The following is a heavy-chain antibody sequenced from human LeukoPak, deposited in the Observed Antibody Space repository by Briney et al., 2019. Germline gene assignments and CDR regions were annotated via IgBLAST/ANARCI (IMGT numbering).Heavy chain of an antibody. D-gene: IGHD2-15*01. Sequence: GGSLRLSCAASGFNFDDYGMSWVRQAPGKGLEWVSGINWNGGSTGYADSVKGRFTISRDNAKNSLYLQMNSLRAEDTALYYCARVIGGEYYFDYWGQGTLVTVSS. CDR2: INWNGGST. J-gene: IGHJ4*02. CDR1: GFNFDDYG. V-gene: IGHV3-20*04. CDR3: ARVIGGEYYFDY.